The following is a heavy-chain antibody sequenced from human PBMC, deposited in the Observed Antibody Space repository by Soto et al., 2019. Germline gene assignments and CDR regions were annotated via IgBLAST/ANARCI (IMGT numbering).Heavy chain of an antibody. CDR1: GFTFSSYG. CDR2: IWYDGSNK. Sequence: GGSLRLSCAASGFTFSSYGMHWVRQGPGKGLEWVAVIWYDGSNKYYAESVKGRFTISRDNSKNTLYLQMDSLRAEDTAVYYCARGGCSGGSCYSVYYYGMDVWGQGTTVTVSS. J-gene: IGHJ6*02. D-gene: IGHD2-15*01. CDR3: ARGGCSGGSCYSVYYYGMDV. V-gene: IGHV3-33*01.